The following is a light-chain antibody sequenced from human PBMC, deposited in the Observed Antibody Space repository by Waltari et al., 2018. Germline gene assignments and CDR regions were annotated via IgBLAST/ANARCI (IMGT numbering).Light chain of an antibody. Sequence: SSELTQDPAVSVALGQTVRITCQGDSLRSYYASWYQQKPGQAPVLVIYGKNNRPSGIPDRFSGSSSGNTASLTITGAQAEDEADYYCNFRDSSGKLPIYVFGTGTKVTVL. CDR3: NFRDSSGKLPIYV. CDR1: SLRSYY. CDR2: GKN. V-gene: IGLV3-19*01. J-gene: IGLJ1*01.